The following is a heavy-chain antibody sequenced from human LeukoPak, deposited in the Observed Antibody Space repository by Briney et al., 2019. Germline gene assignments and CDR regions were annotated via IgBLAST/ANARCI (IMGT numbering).Heavy chain of an antibody. Sequence: SVKVFCKASGGTFSSYAISWVRQAPGQGLEWMGGIIPIFGTANYAQKFQGRVTITADESTSTAYMELSSLRSEDTAVYYCARAPQDIVVVPAPFAEYFQHWGQAPWSPSPQ. CDR1: GGTFSSYA. J-gene: IGHJ1*01. V-gene: IGHV1-69*13. D-gene: IGHD2-2*01. CDR3: ARAPQDIVVVPAPFAEYFQH. CDR2: IIPIFGTA.